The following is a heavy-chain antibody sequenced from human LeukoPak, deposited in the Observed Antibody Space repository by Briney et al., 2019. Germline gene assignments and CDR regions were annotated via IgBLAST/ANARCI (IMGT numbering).Heavy chain of an antibody. D-gene: IGHD3-10*01. CDR3: ANSRGDYFDY. CDR1: GFPLDDLG. CDR2: INWNGGST. V-gene: IGHV3-20*04. Sequence: GGPLTLPCAASGFPLDDLGWSGLAQPPGKGLEWFADINWNGGSTGYADSVKGRFTISRDNAKNSLYLQMNSLRAEDTALYYCANSRGDYFDYWGQGTLVSVSS. J-gene: IGHJ4*02.